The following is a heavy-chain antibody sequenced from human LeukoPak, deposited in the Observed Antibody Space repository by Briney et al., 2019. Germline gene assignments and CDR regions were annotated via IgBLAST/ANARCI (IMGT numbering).Heavy chain of an antibody. D-gene: IGHD2-2*01. CDR2: IIPIFGIA. J-gene: IGHJ3*02. CDR3: ARGHIVVVPAASPSAFDI. CDR1: GGTFSSYA. Sequence: GASVKVSCKASGGTFSSYAISWVRQAPGQGLEWMGRIIPIFGIANYAQKFQGRVTITADKSTSTAYMELSSLRSEDTAVYYCARGHIVVVPAASPSAFDIWGQGTMVTVSS. V-gene: IGHV1-69*04.